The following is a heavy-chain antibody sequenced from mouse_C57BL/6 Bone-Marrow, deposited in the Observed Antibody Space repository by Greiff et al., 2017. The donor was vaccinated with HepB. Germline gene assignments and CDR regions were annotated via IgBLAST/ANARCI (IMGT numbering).Heavy chain of an antibody. J-gene: IGHJ2*01. CDR2: INPNNGGT. Sequence: EVKLQQSGPELVKPGASVKISCKASGYTFTDYYMNWVKQSHGKSLEWIGDINPNNGGTSYNQKFKGKATLTVDKSSSTAYMELRSLTSEDSAVYYCARNLYYFDYWGQGTTLTVSS. V-gene: IGHV1-26*01. CDR1: GYTFTDYY. CDR3: ARNLYYFDY.